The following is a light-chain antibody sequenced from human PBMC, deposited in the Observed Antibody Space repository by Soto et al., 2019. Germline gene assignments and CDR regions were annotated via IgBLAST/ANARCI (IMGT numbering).Light chain of an antibody. Sequence: HSALTQPASVSGSPGQSITISCTGTSSDVGGYNYVSWYQQHPGKAPKFMIYDVSNRPSGVSNRFSGSKSGNTASLTISGLPAEDEADYYCSSYTTSNTRQIVFGTGTKLTVL. V-gene: IGLV2-14*01. J-gene: IGLJ1*01. CDR3: SSYTTSNTRQIV. CDR1: SSDVGGYNY. CDR2: DVS.